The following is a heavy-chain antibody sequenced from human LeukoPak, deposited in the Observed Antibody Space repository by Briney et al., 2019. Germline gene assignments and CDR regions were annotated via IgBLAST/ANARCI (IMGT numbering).Heavy chain of an antibody. V-gene: IGHV1-2*02. Sequence: ASVKVSFKASGYTFTGYYMHWVRQAPGQGLEWMGWINPNSGGTNYAQKFQGRVTMTRDTSISTAYMELSRLRSDDTAVYYCAREWIAAAGTDYWGQGTLVTVSS. CDR1: GYTFTGYY. D-gene: IGHD6-13*01. CDR3: AREWIAAAGTDY. J-gene: IGHJ4*02. CDR2: INPNSGGT.